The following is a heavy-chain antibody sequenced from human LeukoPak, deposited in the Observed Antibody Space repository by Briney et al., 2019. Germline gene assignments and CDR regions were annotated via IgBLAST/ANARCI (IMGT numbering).Heavy chain of an antibody. J-gene: IGHJ6*03. CDR2: INAGNGNT. CDR1: GYTLTGYH. Sequence: ASVRVSCKASGYTLTGYHMHWVRQAPGQGLEWMGWINAGNGNTKYSQEFQDRVTITRDTSASTVYMELSSLRSGDMAVYYCARARYETRIWPKSRYDYYHYMDVWGKGTTVTVSS. D-gene: IGHD2-15*01. V-gene: IGHV1-3*03. CDR3: ARARYETRIWPKSRYDYYHYMDV.